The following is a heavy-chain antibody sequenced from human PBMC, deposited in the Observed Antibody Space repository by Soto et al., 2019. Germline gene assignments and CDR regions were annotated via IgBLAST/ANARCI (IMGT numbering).Heavy chain of an antibody. D-gene: IGHD3-16*02. Sequence: EVQLVESGGGLVQPGRSLRLSCAASGFTFDEYAMHWVRQAPGKGLERVSGISWNSGSIGYAVSVKGRFTISRHNAKNFLYLQMNILRAEDSALYYCEKDTCDSISYLDYCGQGTLVTVSS. CDR2: ISWNSGSI. CDR1: GFTFDEYA. CDR3: EKDTCDSISYLDY. J-gene: IGHJ4*02. V-gene: IGHV3-9*01.